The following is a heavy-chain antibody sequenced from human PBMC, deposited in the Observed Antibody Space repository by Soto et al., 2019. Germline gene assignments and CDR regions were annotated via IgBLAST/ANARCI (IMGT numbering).Heavy chain of an antibody. CDR2: INSDGSST. CDR1: GFTFSSYW. D-gene: IGHD2-2*01. Sequence: SGGSLRLSCAASGFTFSSYWMHWVRQAPGKGLVWVSRINSDGSSTSYADSVKGRFTISRDNAKNTLYLQMNSLRAEDTAVYYCARVCRESTSCFPYSYYGMDVWGQGTTVTVSS. J-gene: IGHJ6*02. V-gene: IGHV3-74*01. CDR3: ARVCRESTSCFPYSYYGMDV.